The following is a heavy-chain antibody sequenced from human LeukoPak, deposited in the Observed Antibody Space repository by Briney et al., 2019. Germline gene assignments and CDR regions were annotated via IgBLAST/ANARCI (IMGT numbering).Heavy chain of an antibody. D-gene: IGHD3-10*01. CDR1: GFTFSSYA. V-gene: IGHV3-23*01. CDR3: AKDRLVGGSGSSGDFDY. J-gene: IGHJ4*02. CDR2: ISGSGGST. Sequence: TGGSLRLSCAASGFTFSSYAMSWVRQAPGKGLEWVSAISGSGGSTYYADSVKGRFTISRDNSKNTLYLQMNSLRAEDTAVYYCAKDRLVGGSGSSGDFDYWGQGTLVTVSS.